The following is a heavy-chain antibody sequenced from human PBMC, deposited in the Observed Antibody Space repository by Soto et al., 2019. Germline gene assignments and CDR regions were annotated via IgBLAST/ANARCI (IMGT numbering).Heavy chain of an antibody. CDR1: GPTFITYF. D-gene: IGHD1-1*01. J-gene: IGHJ4*02. CDR2: IDPKSGGT. CDR3: ARVDVEVPE. V-gene: IGHV1-2*02. Sequence: QLQLVQSGAQVTKPGASVKVSCRISGPTFITYFIHWVRQAPGQGLEWMGWIDPKSGGTTYEQKFRGRVTMTRDTSINTAYMDLNRLTSDDKAMYYCARVDVEVPEWGQGTLITVSS.